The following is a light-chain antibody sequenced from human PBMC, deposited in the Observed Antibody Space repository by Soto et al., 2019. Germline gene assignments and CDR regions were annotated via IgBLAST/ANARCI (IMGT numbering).Light chain of an antibody. CDR2: EVS. J-gene: IGLJ1*01. CDR1: SSDVGGYNY. CDR3: SSYTSSSIYV. V-gene: IGLV2-14*01. Sequence: QSALTQPASVSGSPGQSITSSCTGTSSDVGGYNYVSWYQQHPGKAPKLMIYEVSNRPSGVSNRFSGSKSGNTASLTISGLQAEDEADYYCSSYTSSSIYVFGTGTRSPS.